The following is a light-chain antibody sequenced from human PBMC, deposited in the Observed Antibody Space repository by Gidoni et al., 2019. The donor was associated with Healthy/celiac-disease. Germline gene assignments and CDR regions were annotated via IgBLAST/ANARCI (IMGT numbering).Light chain of an antibody. V-gene: IGLV1-40*01. Sequence: QSVLTQPPSVSGAPGQRVTISCTGSSSNIGAGYDLHWYQQLPGTAPKPLIYGNGNRPSGVPDRFSGSKSGTSASLAITGLQAEDEADYYCQSYDSSLSVVFGGGTKLTVL. CDR3: QSYDSSLSVV. CDR1: SSNIGAGYD. CDR2: GNG. J-gene: IGLJ2*01.